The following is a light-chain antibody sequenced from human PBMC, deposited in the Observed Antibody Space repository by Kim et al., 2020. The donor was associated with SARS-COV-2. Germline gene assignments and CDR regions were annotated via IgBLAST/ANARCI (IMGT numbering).Light chain of an antibody. J-gene: IGLJ3*02. CDR3: NSRDSSGNNWV. Sequence: ALGQTVRITCQGDSLRSYYASWYQQKPGQAPVLVIYGKNNRPSGIPDRFSGSSSGNTASLTIPGAQAEDEADYYCNSRDSSGNNWVFGGGTQLTVL. V-gene: IGLV3-19*01. CDR2: GKN. CDR1: SLRSYY.